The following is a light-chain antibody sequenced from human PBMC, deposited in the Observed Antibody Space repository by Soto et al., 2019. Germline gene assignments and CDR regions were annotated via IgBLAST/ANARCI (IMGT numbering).Light chain of an antibody. J-gene: IGKJ4*01. Sequence: DVQMTQSPSSLSASVGDRVTITCRASQSINNWWAWYQQKPGKAPKFLIYDASTLETGVPSRFSGSASGTEVTRTLSGLQPEDVASYYCQQYDTYPLTFGGGTRVELK. V-gene: IGKV1-5*01. CDR3: QQYDTYPLT. CDR1: QSINNW. CDR2: DAS.